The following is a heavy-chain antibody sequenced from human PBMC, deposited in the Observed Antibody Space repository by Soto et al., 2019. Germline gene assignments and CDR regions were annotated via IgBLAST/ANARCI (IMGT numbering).Heavy chain of an antibody. D-gene: IGHD2-21*02. CDR1: GYTFTCCA. V-gene: IGHV1-3*01. CDR3: ARSIVVVTALDY. CDR2: INAGSGNT. Sequence: GASVKVSCKASGYTFTCCAMHWVRQAPGQRLEWMGWINAGSGNTKYSQKFQGRVTITRDTSASTAYMELSSLRSEDTAVYYCARSIVVVTALDYWGQGTLVTVSS. J-gene: IGHJ4*02.